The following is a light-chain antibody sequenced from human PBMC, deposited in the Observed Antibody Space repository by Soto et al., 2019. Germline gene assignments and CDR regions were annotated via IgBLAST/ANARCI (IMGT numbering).Light chain of an antibody. CDR1: QSITTW. J-gene: IGKJ1*01. V-gene: IGKV1-5*03. Sequence: TTTCRASQSITTWLAWYQQKPGKAPKLLIYQASNLESGVPSRFSGSGSGTEFTLTISSLQPDDFASYYCQQYNSYWGTFGQGTKVDIK. CDR3: QQYNSYWGT. CDR2: QAS.